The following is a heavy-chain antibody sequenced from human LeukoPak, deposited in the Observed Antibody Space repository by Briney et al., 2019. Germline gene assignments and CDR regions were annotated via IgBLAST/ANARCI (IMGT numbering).Heavy chain of an antibody. CDR2: IYYSGST. CDR1: Y. Sequence: YMSWVRQPPGKGLEWIGYIYYSGSTYYNPSLKSRVTISVDTSKNQFSLKLSSVTAADTAVYYCARYAYYDSSGNRFDIWGQGTMVTVSS. J-gene: IGHJ3*02. V-gene: IGHV4-30-4*08. CDR3: ARYAYYDSSGNRFDI. D-gene: IGHD3-22*01.